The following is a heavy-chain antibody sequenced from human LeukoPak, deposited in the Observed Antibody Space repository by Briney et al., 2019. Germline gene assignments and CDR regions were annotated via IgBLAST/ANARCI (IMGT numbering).Heavy chain of an antibody. J-gene: IGHJ4*02. V-gene: IGHV3-74*01. CDR2: INSEGSST. Sequence: GGSVRLSCAASGFSISNFWMHWVRQAPGKGLVWVSRINSEGSSTTYADSVKGRFTISRDNAKNTLYLQANSLRAEDTAVYYCARGAARCSGGHCFPDWGRGTLVTVSS. CDR1: GFSISNFW. D-gene: IGHD2-21*02. CDR3: ARGAARCSGGHCFPD.